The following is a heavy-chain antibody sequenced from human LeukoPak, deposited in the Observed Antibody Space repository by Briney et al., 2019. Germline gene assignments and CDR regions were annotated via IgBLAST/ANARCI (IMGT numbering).Heavy chain of an antibody. CDR1: GGTFSSYA. Sequence: SVKVSCKASGGTFSSYAISWVRQAPGQGLEWMGGIIPIFGTANYAQKFQGRVTITADESTSTAYMELSSQRSEDTAVYYCARGKYSSSRNWFDPWGQGTLVTVSS. V-gene: IGHV1-69*13. J-gene: IGHJ5*02. CDR2: IIPIFGTA. CDR3: ARGKYSSSRNWFDP. D-gene: IGHD6-13*01.